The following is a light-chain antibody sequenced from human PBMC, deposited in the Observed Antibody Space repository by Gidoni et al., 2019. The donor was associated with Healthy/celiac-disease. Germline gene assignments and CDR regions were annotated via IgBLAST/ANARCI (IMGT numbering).Light chain of an antibody. CDR3: QQLNSYPIT. CDR1: QGISSY. CDR2: AAS. J-gene: IGKJ5*01. V-gene: IGKV1-9*01. Sequence: DIQLTQSPSFLSASVGDRVTITCRASQGISSYLAWYQQKPGKAPKLLIYAASTLQSGVPSRFSGSGSGTEFTPTISSLQPEDFATYYCQQLNSYPITFXQXTRLEIK.